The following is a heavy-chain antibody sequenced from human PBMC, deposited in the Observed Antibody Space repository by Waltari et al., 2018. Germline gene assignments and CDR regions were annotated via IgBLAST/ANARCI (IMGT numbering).Heavy chain of an antibody. V-gene: IGHV5-51*01. J-gene: IGHJ4*02. Sequence: EVQLVQSGAEVKKPGESLKISCKGSGYSFPNYWIGWVRQMPGKGLEWMGIIYPDDFDTRYSPSFQGQVTISADKSISTAYLQWSSLKASDTAMYYCARQEGYGDYVTHFDYWGQGTLVTVSP. CDR2: IYPDDFDT. CDR1: GYSFPNYW. CDR3: ARQEGYGDYVTHFDY. D-gene: IGHD4-17*01.